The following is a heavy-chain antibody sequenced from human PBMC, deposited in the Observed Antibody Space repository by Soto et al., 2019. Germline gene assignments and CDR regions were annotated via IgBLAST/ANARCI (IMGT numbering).Heavy chain of an antibody. CDR1: GGSISSGGYY. Sequence: PSETLSLTCTVSGGSISSGGYYWSWIRQHPGKGLEWIGYIYYSGSTYYNPPLKSRVTISVDTSKNQFSLKLSSVTAADTAVYYCATVVPAAGAWFDPWGQGTLVTVSS. J-gene: IGHJ5*02. CDR2: IYYSGST. D-gene: IGHD2-2*01. CDR3: ATVVPAAGAWFDP. V-gene: IGHV4-31*03.